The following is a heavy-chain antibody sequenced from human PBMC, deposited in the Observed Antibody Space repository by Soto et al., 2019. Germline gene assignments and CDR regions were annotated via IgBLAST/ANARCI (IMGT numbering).Heavy chain of an antibody. V-gene: IGHV4-4*02. D-gene: IGHD3-3*01. J-gene: IGHJ6*02. CDR3: ARGSYDFWCDYSRSISPYYGLDV. CDR1: GAIISRNNW. Sequence: SETLSLTCAASGAIISRNNWWSCVRQTPGKGLEWIAVSYYTGNTNYNPSLKRRVTISIDKSKNSFSLMMTSVTAADTAVYYCARGSYDFWCDYSRSISPYYGLDVWGRGTTVTASS. CDR2: SYYTGNT.